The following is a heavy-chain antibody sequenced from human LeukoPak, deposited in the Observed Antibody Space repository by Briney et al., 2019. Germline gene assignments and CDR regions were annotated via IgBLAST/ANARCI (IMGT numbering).Heavy chain of an antibody. V-gene: IGHV1-2*02. J-gene: IGHJ4*02. CDR3: ARVRDYCDSSGPFDY. CDR1: GYTFTGYY. D-gene: IGHD3-22*01. Sequence: ASVKVSCKASGYTFTGYYMHWVRQAPGQGLEWMGWINPNSGGTNYAQKFEGRVTMTRDTSISTAYMELSRLRSDDTAVYYCARVRDYCDSSGPFDYWGQGTLVTVSS. CDR2: INPNSGGT.